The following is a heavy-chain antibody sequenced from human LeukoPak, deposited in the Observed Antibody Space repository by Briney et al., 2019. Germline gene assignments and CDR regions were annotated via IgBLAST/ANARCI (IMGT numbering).Heavy chain of an antibody. J-gene: IGHJ6*03. CDR1: GYTFTSYG. CDR3: ARDAILEWLPPSYYYMDV. CDR2: ISAYNGNT. Sequence: ASVKVSCKASGYTFTSYGISWVRQAPGQGLEWMGWISAYNGNTNYAQKLQGRVTMTTDTSTSTAYMELRSLRSDDTAVYYCARDAILEWLPPSYYYMDVWGKGTTVTVSS. V-gene: IGHV1-18*01. D-gene: IGHD3-3*01.